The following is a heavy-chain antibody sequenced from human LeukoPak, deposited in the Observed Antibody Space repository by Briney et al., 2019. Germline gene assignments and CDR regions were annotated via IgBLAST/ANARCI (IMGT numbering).Heavy chain of an antibody. V-gene: IGHV3-30*18. Sequence: GRSLRLSCAASGFTFSSYGMHWVRQAPGKGLEWVAVISYDGSNKYYADSVKGRFTISRDNSKNTLYLQMNSLRAEDTAVYYCAKVMVVTAILDYWGQGTLVTVSS. CDR2: ISYDGSNK. D-gene: IGHD2-21*02. J-gene: IGHJ4*02. CDR1: GFTFSSYG. CDR3: AKVMVVTAILDY.